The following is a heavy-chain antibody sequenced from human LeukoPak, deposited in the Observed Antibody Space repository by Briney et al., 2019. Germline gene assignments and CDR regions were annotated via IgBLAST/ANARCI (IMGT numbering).Heavy chain of an antibody. CDR2: ISADGGST. J-gene: IGHJ4*02. V-gene: IGHV3-43*02. CDR3: AKESGKFDY. Sequence: GGSLRLSCVASGLNFDDSAMHWVRQAPGKGLEWVSLISADGGSTFSADSVKGRFSISRDNSKNSLYLQVNSLRSEDTAMYYCAKESGKFDYWGQGTLVAVSS. CDR1: GLNFDDSA.